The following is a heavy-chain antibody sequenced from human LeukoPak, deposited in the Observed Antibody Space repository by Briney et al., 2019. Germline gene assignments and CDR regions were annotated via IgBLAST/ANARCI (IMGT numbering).Heavy chain of an antibody. Sequence: ASVKVSCKASGYAFTDYYLHWVRQAPGQGFEWMGWINPNSGDTNYAQKFQGRVTMTRDTSISTAHMEMSRLRSDDTAVYYCARANFLYCSSTTCLFDYWGQGTLVTVSS. CDR2: INPNSGDT. CDR1: GYAFTDYY. CDR3: ARANFLYCSSTTCLFDY. D-gene: IGHD2-2*01. V-gene: IGHV1-2*02. J-gene: IGHJ4*02.